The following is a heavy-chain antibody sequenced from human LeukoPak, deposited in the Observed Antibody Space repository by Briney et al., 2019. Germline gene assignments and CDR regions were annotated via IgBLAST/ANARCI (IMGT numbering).Heavy chain of an antibody. Sequence: SGGSLRFSCTVPGSTAIGNSMSWFGRAPGKGLGGVSFIYSDNTHYSDSVKGRFTISRDNSKNTLYLQMNSLRAEDTAVYYCARRAGAYSHPYDYWGQGTLVTVSS. D-gene: IGHD4/OR15-4a*01. CDR1: GSTAIGNS. V-gene: IGHV3-53*01. CDR3: ARRAGAYSHPYDY. J-gene: IGHJ4*02. CDR2: IYSDNT.